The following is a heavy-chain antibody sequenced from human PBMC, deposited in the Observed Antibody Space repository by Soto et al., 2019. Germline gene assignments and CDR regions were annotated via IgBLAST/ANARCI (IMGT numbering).Heavy chain of an antibody. Sequence: EVQLVESGGGLVQPGGSLRLSCEASGFTFRNYDMHWVRQGTGKGLEWVSGISAAGDPDYADSVEGRFTISRENAQNSFLLQINSLRVGDTAVYYCARTDREFYGLDVWGQGTTVIVSS. CDR1: GFTFRNYD. J-gene: IGHJ6*02. V-gene: IGHV3-13*05. CDR2: ISAAGDP. CDR3: ARTDREFYGLDV.